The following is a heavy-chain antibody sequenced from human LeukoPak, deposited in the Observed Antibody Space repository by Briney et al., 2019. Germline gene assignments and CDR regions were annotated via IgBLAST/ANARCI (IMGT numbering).Heavy chain of an antibody. CDR1: GYTFTSYD. CDR2: MNPNSGNT. V-gene: IGHV1-8*01. J-gene: IGHJ6*02. D-gene: IGHD2-15*01. Sequence: ASVKVSCKASGYTFTSYDINWVRQATGQGLEWMGWMNPNSGNTGYAQKFQGRVTMTRNTSTCTAYMELSSLRSEDTAVYYCAREMGYCSGGSCYSYGMDVWGQGTTVTVSS. CDR3: AREMGYCSGGSCYSYGMDV.